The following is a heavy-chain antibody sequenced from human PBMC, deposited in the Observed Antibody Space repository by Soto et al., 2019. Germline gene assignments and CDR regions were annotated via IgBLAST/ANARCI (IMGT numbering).Heavy chain of an antibody. CDR1: GFTFGDYT. J-gene: IGHJ4*02. CDR2: IGSKPYGGTA. V-gene: IGHV3-49*04. Sequence: EVQLVESGGGLVQPGRSLRLSCIASGFTFGDYTMSWVRQAPGKGLEWVGFIGSKPYGGTAEYAASVKGRFTISRDESKRFAYLQMNSLKTEDAAVYYCTRSGRDGYNFIDYWGRGTLVTVSS. CDR3: TRSGRDGYNFIDY. D-gene: IGHD5-12*01.